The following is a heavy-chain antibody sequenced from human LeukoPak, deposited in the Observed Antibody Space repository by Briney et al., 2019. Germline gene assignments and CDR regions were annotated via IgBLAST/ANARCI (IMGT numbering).Heavy chain of an antibody. V-gene: IGHV3-33*01. CDR3: ARDRYGANSPFDY. CDR2: IWYDGSNN. CDR1: GFTFRDYG. Sequence: PGRSLRLSCVASGFTFRDYGMHWVRQAPGKGLEWVAVIWYDGSNNYYADSAKGRFTVSRDNSKNTLYLQMNSLRAEDTAVYYCARDRYGANSPFDYWGQGTLVTVSS. D-gene: IGHD4-23*01. J-gene: IGHJ4*02.